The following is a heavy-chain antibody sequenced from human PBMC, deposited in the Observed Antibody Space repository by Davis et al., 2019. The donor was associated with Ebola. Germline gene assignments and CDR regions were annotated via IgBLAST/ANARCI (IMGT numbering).Heavy chain of an antibody. D-gene: IGHD3-22*01. CDR1: GGSISSYY. CDR2: IYYSGST. J-gene: IGHJ4*02. V-gene: IGHV4-59*08. CDR3: ARLQRDYYDSGGYYLTAYFFDS. Sequence: MPSETLSLTCTVSGGSISSYYWSWIRQPPGKGLEWIGYIYYSGSTNYNPSLKSRVTISVDTSKNQFSLKLSSVTAADTAVYYCARLQRDYYDSGGYYLTAYFFDSWGQGALVTVSS.